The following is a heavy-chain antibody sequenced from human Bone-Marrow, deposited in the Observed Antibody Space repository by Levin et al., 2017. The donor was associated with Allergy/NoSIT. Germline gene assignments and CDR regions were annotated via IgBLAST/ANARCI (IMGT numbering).Heavy chain of an antibody. CDR1: GYTFTSYV. CDR2: SSAYNGKT. D-gene: IGHD3-22*01. V-gene: IGHV1-18*01. Sequence: ASVKVSCEASGYTFTSYVISWVRQAPGQGPEWLGWSSAYNGKTKYAQNFQGRVTMTTDRSTSTAYMELRSLISDDTAVYYCAGENYDSSGYYLHFDSWGQGTLVTVSS. J-gene: IGHJ4*02. CDR3: AGENYDSSGYYLHFDS.